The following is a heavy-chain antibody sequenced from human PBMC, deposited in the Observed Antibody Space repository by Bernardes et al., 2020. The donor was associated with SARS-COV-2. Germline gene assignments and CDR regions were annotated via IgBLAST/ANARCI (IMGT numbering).Heavy chain of an antibody. CDR2: IWYDGSYK. J-gene: IGHJ3*02. Sequence: GGSLRLSCAASGFTFSSYGVHWVRQAPGKGLEWVAVIWYDGSYKYYADSVKGRFTISRDNSKNTLYLQMNSLRAEDTAVYYCARDSGDYDFRSGHHAFDIWGQGTMVTVSS. D-gene: IGHD3-3*01. CDR1: GFTFSSYG. V-gene: IGHV3-33*01. CDR3: ARDSGDYDFRSGHHAFDI.